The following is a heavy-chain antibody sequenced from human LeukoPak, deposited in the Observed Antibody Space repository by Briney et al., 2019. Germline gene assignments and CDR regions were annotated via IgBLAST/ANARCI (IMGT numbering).Heavy chain of an antibody. V-gene: IGHV4-34*01. Sequence: PSETLSFTCAVYGGSFSGYYWSWIRQPPGKGLEWIGEISHSGSTNYNPSLKSRVTISVDTSKNQFSLKLSSVTAADTAVYYCARGLDGGDCSWGQGTLVTVSS. CDR2: ISHSGST. J-gene: IGHJ4*02. CDR1: GGSFSGYY. D-gene: IGHD2-21*02. CDR3: ARGLDGGDCS.